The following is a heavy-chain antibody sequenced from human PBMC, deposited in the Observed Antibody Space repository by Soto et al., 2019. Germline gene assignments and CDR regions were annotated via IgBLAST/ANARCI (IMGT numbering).Heavy chain of an antibody. V-gene: IGHV1-3*01. CDR2: ISGGNGKT. Sequence: QVHLVQSGAEVKKPGASVKVSCKASGYTFTNYAMHWVRQAPGQRLEWMGWISGGNGKTKYSPKLQDRVTITRDTSASTAYMELSSLRSEDTALYYCARDGVAAGNINFDYWGQGTLVTVSS. D-gene: IGHD6-25*01. J-gene: IGHJ4*02. CDR1: GYTFTNYA. CDR3: ARDGVAAGNINFDY.